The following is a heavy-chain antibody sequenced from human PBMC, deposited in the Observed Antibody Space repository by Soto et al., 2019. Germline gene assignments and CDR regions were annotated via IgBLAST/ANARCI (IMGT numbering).Heavy chain of an antibody. CDR1: GYRFSTFW. D-gene: IGHD3-9*01. Sequence: PGESLKISCKGSGYRFSTFWIGWVRQMPGKGLEWVAIIYPDQSRAMYSPAFQGQVTISVDKSISTAYLQWNSLKASDTAIYYCARRHYDLLTDQRYHLDFWGPGTLVTVSS. CDR3: ARRHYDLLTDQRYHLDF. CDR2: IYPDQSRA. V-gene: IGHV5-51*01. J-gene: IGHJ4*02.